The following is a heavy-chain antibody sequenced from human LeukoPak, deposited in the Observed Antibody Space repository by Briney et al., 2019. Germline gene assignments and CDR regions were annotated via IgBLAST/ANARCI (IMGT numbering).Heavy chain of an antibody. CDR2: XXYDGSNK. V-gene: IGHV3-30*04. J-gene: IGHJ4*02. CDR1: FXXXA. CDR3: ARDRAVGCSGGSCYPIDY. Sequence: FXXXAMXXXRQXXGKXLEXXXXXXYDGSNKYYADSLKGRFTISRDNSKDTLYLQMNSLRAEDTAVYYCARDRAVGCSGGSCYPIDYWGQGTLVTVSS. D-gene: IGHD2-15*01.